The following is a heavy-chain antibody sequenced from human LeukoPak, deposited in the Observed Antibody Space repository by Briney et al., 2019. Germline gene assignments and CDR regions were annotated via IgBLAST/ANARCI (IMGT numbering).Heavy chain of an antibody. J-gene: IGHJ4*02. CDR2: INTKTGNP. CDR3: ARGNRKITVDI. V-gene: IGHV7-4-1*02. D-gene: IGHD6-19*01. Sequence: ASVEVSCTASGYTFTSYGISWVRQAPGQALEWMGWINTKTGNPTYVQGFTGRYVFALDTSVSTAYLEISSLEAEDSAVYYCARGNRKITVDIWGQGTLVTVSS. CDR1: GYTFTSYG.